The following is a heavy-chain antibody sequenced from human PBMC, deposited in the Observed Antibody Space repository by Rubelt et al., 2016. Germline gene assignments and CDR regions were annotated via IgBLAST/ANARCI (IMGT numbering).Heavy chain of an antibody. CDR2: IYYSGST. CDR1: GGSISSSSYY. J-gene: IGHJ4*01. V-gene: IGHV4-39*07. CDR3: ARGDSTPLVS. Sequence: QLQLQESGPGLVEPPETLSLTCTVSGGSISSSSYYWGWIRQPPGKGLEWIGSIYYSGSTYYNPCLRLRFTVSVETSKNQFSVKLSSVTAADTAGYYCARGDSTPLVSWGQGTLVTVSS. D-gene: IGHD6-13*01.